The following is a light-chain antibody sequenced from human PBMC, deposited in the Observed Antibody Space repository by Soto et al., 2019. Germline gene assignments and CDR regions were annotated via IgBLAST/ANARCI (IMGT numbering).Light chain of an antibody. CDR2: GAS. V-gene: IGKV3-20*01. CDR1: QSIDTY. CDR3: QHYASSPIS. J-gene: IGKJ5*01. Sequence: VLTQSPDTLSLSPGATAILSCRASQSIDTYSAWYQFKPGQRPRLLIYGASSRALGIPDRFIGRGSGTNFTLTIHRREPEEFGVYFFQHYASSPISFGQGTRLEIK.